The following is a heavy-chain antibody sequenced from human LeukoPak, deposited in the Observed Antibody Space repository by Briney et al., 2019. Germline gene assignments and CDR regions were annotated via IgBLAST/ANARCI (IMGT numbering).Heavy chain of an antibody. CDR2: INTNTGNP. D-gene: IGHD3-10*01. J-gene: IGHJ6*03. Sequence: GASVKVSCKASGYTFTSYAMNWVRQAPGQGLEWMGWINTNTGNPTYAQGFTGRFVFSLDTSVSTAYLQISSLKAEDTAVYYCARYGSGSYYSSYYYYYMDVWGKGTTVTVSS. CDR3: ARYGSGSYYSSYYYYYMDV. CDR1: GYTFTSYA. V-gene: IGHV7-4-1*02.